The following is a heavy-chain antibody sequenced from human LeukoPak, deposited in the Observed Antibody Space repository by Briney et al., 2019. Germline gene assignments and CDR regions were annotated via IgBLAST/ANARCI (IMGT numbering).Heavy chain of an antibody. CDR2: IKEDGSEK. V-gene: IGHV3-7*04. CDR3: AREIPQQLVAMDV. CDR1: GFTFNIYW. D-gene: IGHD6-13*01. J-gene: IGHJ6*02. Sequence: PGGSLRLSCAASGFTFNIYWMSWVRQAPGKGLEWVANIKEDGSEKHHLDSVKGRFTISRDNAKNSLYLQMNSLRAEDTAVYYCAREIPQQLVAMDVWGQGTTVTVSS.